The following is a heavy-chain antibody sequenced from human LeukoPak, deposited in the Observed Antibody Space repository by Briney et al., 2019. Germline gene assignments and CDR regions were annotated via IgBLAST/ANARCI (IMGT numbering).Heavy chain of an antibody. J-gene: IGHJ6*03. Sequence: GGSLRLSCAASGFTFSSYGMHWVRQAPGKGLEWVAVICYDGSNKYYADSVKGRFPISRDNSKNTLYLQMNGLRAEDTAVYYCAKDRPLGRVAGRHGYYYIDVRGKGATGTASS. CDR2: ICYDGSNK. CDR3: AKDRPLGRVAGRHGYYYIDV. CDR1: GFTFSSYG. D-gene: IGHD2-15*01. V-gene: IGHV3-30*02.